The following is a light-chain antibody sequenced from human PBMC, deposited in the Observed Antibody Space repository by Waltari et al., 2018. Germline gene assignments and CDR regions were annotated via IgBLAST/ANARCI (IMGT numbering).Light chain of an antibody. CDR3: CSYVQKDIWL. J-gene: IGLJ3*02. CDR2: EVI. Sequence: QSALTQPASVSGAPGQSITISCSAVTGIGGNSDFVSWYPHHPGKVPKLLIYEVIKRPPDISDRFTGSKSGNTASLSISGLQADDEADYYCCSYVQKDIWLFGRGTKVTVL. CDR1: TGIGGNSDF. V-gene: IGLV2-23*02.